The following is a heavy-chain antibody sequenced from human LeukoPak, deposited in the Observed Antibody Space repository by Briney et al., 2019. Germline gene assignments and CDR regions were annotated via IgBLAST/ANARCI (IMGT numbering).Heavy chain of an antibody. Sequence: GGSLRLSCAASGFTFSTYSMNWVRQAPGKGLEWVSCISSSSSYIYYADSVKGRFTISRDNAKNSLYLQMNSLRAEDTAVYYCATLWGGGYCGGDCYSKYFQHWGQGTLVTVSS. CDR1: GFTFSTYS. J-gene: IGHJ1*01. V-gene: IGHV3-21*04. D-gene: IGHD2-21*02. CDR2: ISSSSSYI. CDR3: ATLWGGGYCGGDCYSKYFQH.